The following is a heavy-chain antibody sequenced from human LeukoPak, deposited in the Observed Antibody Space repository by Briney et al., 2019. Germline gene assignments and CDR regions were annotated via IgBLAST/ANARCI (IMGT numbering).Heavy chain of an antibody. CDR2: ISAHNYNT. CDR3: ARDLTLAAAGTEGGY. D-gene: IGHD6-13*01. V-gene: IGHV1-18*01. Sequence: GASVKVSFKASGYTFLNYDFTWVRQAPGQGLEWMGWISAHNYNTKYAQRFQGRVTMTADTSTTTAYMELRSLRSDDTAVYYCARDLTLAAAGTEGGYWGQGTLVTVSS. CDR1: GYTFLNYD. J-gene: IGHJ4*02.